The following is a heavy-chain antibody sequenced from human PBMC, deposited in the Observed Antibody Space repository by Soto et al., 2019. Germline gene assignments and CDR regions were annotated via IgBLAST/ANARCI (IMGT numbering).Heavy chain of an antibody. CDR1: GGSXSGYY. J-gene: IGHJ6*03. Sequence: TLSLTCAVYGGSXSGYYWSWIRQPPGKGLEWIGEINHSGSTNYNPSLKSRVTISVDTSKNQFSLKLSSVTAADTAVYYYARRKPYYYYMDVWGKGTTVTVSS. V-gene: IGHV4-34*01. CDR2: INHSGST. CDR3: ARRKPYYYYMDV.